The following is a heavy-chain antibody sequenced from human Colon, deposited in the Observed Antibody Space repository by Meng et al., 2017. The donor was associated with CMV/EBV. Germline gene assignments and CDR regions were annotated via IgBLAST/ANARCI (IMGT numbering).Heavy chain of an antibody. CDR1: GYTFTSYG. D-gene: IGHD3-10*01. J-gene: IGHJ4*02. V-gene: IGHV1-18*01. CDR3: ARDSRGYYGSRNNGYDY. Sequence: ASVKVSCKTSGYTFTSYGISWVRQAPGQGLEWMGGIIPLFGATHYAQKFQDRVTITTDESTDTVYMEMSGLRSDDTALYYCARDSRGYYGSRNNGYDYWGQGTLVTVSS. CDR2: IIPLFGAT.